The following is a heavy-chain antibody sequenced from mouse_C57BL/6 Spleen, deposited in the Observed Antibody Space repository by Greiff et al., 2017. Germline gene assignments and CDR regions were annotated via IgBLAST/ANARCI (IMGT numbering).Heavy chain of an antibody. CDR2: INPNNGGT. CDR1: GYTFTDYY. Sequence: EVQLQQSGPELVKPGASVKISCKASGYTFTDYYMNWVKQSHGKSLEWIGDINPNNGGTSYNQKFKGKATLTVDKSSSTAYMELRSLTSEDSAVYYCARGNDGYLYYYAMDYWGQGTSVTVSS. V-gene: IGHV1-26*01. J-gene: IGHJ4*01. CDR3: ARGNDGYLYYYAMDY. D-gene: IGHD2-3*01.